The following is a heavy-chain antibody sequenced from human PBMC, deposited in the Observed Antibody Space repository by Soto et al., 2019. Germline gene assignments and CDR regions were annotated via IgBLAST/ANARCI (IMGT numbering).Heavy chain of an antibody. J-gene: IGHJ5*02. V-gene: IGHV4-59*08. CDR1: GGSISSYH. Sequence: SETLSLTCTVSGGSISSYHWSWIRQPPGKGLEWIGYIYYSGSTNYNPSLKSRVTISVDTSKNQFSLKLSSVTAADTAVYYCAGQTGYSSSWYSRGAGSWFDPWGQGTLVTVSS. CDR3: AGQTGYSSSWYSRGAGSWFDP. CDR2: IYYSGST. D-gene: IGHD6-13*01.